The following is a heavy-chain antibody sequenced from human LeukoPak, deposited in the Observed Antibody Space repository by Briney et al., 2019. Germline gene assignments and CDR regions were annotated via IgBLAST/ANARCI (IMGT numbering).Heavy chain of an antibody. V-gene: IGHV3-11*04. CDR3: ARAPVGASRFDY. Sequence: GGSLRLSCAASGFTFSDYYRSWIRHAPGKGLEWVSYISSNGSTISYAESVKGRFTISRDNDKNSLHLQMNRLRAEDTAVYYCARAPVGASRFDYWGEGTLVTVSS. D-gene: IGHD2-15*01. CDR2: ISSNGSTI. J-gene: IGHJ4*02. CDR1: GFTFSDYY.